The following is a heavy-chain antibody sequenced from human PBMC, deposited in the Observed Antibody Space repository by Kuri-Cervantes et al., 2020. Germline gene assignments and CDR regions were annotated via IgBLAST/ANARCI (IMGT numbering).Heavy chain of an antibody. J-gene: IGHJ4*02. D-gene: IGHD6-19*01. V-gene: IGHV4-38-2*01. CDR3: ARLRVLAVAHGPFDY. CDR2: FYHGGSP. Sequence: SETLSLTCAVSDYSISSGYYWGWIRQPPGNGLEWIGSFYHGGSPYYNPSLKSRVTISVDTSKNQFSLKLSSVTAADAAVYYCARLRVLAVAHGPFDYWGQGTLVTVSS. CDR1: DYSISSGYY.